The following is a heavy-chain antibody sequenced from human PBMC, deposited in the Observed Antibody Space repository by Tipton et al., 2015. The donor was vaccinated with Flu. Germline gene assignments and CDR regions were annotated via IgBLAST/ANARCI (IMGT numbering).Heavy chain of an antibody. Sequence: SLRLSCAASGFRFNTFWMNWVRQAPGKGLEWLAFMSSSGYVTYYADSVKGRITISRDNAMKSLHLQMNTLTAADTAVYYCARKRSQQGSSWALDHWGQGVLVTVSS. J-gene: IGHJ4*02. V-gene: IGHV3-48*03. CDR2: MSSSGYVT. CDR3: ARKRSQQGSSWALDH. D-gene: IGHD6-13*01. CDR1: GFRFNTFW.